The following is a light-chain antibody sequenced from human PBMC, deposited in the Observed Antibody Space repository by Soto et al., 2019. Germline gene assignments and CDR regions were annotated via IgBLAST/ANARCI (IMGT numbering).Light chain of an antibody. CDR1: QSVSSSY. V-gene: IGKV3-20*01. Sequence: EIVLTQSPGTLSLSPGERATLSCRASQSVSSSYLAWYQQKPGQAPRPLIYGASSRATGIPDRFSGSGSGTDFTITISRLEPEDFAVYYCLQYVSSPYTFGQGTKLEIK. CDR2: GAS. CDR3: LQYVSSPYT. J-gene: IGKJ2*01.